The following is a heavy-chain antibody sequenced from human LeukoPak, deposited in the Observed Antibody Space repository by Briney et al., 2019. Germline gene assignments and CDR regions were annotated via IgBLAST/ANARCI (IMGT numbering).Heavy chain of an antibody. J-gene: IGHJ4*02. CDR3: ARNMEWLFPPTPDY. V-gene: IGHV1-46*01. Sequence: ASVKVSCKASGYTFTSYYMHWVRQAPGQGLEWMGIINPSGGSTSYAQKFQGRVTMTTDTSTSTAYMELRSLRSDDTAVYYCARNMEWLFPPTPDYWGQGTLVTVSS. D-gene: IGHD3-3*01. CDR1: GYTFTSYY. CDR2: INPSGGST.